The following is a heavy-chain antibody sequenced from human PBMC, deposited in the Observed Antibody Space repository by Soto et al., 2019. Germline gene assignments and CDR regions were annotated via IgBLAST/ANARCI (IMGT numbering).Heavy chain of an antibody. J-gene: IGHJ4*02. CDR3: VTSLWFGTQPEI. D-gene: IGHD3-10*01. CDR2: ISPSGTT. Sequence: QVQLQQWGAGLLKPSETLSLTCAVYGGSFSGYYWTWFRQPSGKGLEWIGEISPSGTTKYIPSLKSRVTISADTSKNQFSLKVTSVTAADTAVYYCVTSLWFGTQPEIWGQGALVTVSS. V-gene: IGHV4-34*01. CDR1: GGSFSGYY.